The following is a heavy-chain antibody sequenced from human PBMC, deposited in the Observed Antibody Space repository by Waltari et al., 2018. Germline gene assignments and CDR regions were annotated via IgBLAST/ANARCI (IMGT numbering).Heavy chain of an antibody. CDR2: IYHSGST. CDR1: GHPSTPYY. V-gene: IGHV4-59*01. Sequence: QVQLLESGPRLVKPSETLSLTCSVDGHPSTPYYWSWIRQSPGKGLEWIGYIYHSGSTVYNPSLRSRATISVDTSKNQFSLKVTSVTAADTAVYYCARDSGMEHGLSSGSWFYYMDVWGKGTTVTVSS. D-gene: IGHD3-10*01. CDR3: ARDSGMEHGLSSGSWFYYMDV. J-gene: IGHJ6*03.